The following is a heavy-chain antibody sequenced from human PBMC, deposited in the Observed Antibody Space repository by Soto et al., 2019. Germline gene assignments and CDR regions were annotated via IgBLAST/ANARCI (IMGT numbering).Heavy chain of an antibody. CDR3: ARDGSSGWLDY. CDR2: IIHDGSDK. J-gene: IGHJ4*02. D-gene: IGHD6-19*01. Sequence: GGSLRLSCAASGFTFPTYTLHWVRRAPGKGLEWVALIIHDGSDKYYADSVKGRFTISRDNSKNNLFLQMNSLRPEDTAVYFCARDGSSGWLDYWGQGRLVTVS. CDR1: GFTFPTYT. V-gene: IGHV3-30-3*01.